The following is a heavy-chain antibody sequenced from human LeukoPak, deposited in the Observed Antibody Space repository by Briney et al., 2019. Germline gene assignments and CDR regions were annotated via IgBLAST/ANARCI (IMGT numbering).Heavy chain of an antibody. CDR2: ISGSGGST. CDR1: GFTFSSYA. Sequence: GGSLRLSCAASGFTFSSYAMSWVRQAPGKGLEWVSAISGSGGSTYYADSVKGRFTISRDNSKNTLYLQMNSLRAEDTAVYYCARDLGYCSSTSCYYDYWGQGTLVTVSS. V-gene: IGHV3-23*01. D-gene: IGHD2-2*01. CDR3: ARDLGYCSSTSCYYDY. J-gene: IGHJ4*02.